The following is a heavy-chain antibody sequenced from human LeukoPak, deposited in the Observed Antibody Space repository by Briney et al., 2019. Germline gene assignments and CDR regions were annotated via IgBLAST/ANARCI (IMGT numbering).Heavy chain of an antibody. CDR2: ISGSGGST. CDR3: AKDSGVNYYDSSGYNPYDY. V-gene: IGHV3-23*01. Sequence: GGSLRLSCAASGFTVSSNYMSWVRQAPGKGLEWVSAISGSGGSTYYADSVKGRFTISRDNSKNTLYLQMNSLRAEDTAVYYCAKDSGVNYYDSSGYNPYDYWGQGTLVTVSS. D-gene: IGHD3-22*01. CDR1: GFTVSSNY. J-gene: IGHJ4*02.